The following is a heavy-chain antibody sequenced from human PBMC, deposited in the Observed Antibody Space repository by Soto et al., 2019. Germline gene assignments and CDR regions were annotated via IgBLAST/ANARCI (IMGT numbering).Heavy chain of an antibody. D-gene: IGHD3-22*01. J-gene: IGHJ4*02. V-gene: IGHV1-3*01. CDR2: INVGNGET. Sequence: QVRLVQSGAEVKKPGASVRVSCKTSGDIFINYAIHWVRQAPGQRLEWMGWINVGNGETRYSPRLQGRVTITRDKSATTAYVDLSSLTCEDTAMYYCARDSMAANRAYYEVWGQGTLVTVPS. CDR1: GDIFINYA. CDR3: ARDSMAANRAYYEV.